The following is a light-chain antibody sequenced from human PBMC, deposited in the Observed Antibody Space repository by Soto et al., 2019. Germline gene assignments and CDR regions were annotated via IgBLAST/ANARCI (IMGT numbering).Light chain of an antibody. CDR2: EVS. CDR1: TTDVGSYKL. V-gene: IGLV2-23*02. Sequence: QSALTQPASVSGSPGQSITISCTGTTTDVGSYKLVSWYQQHPGKAPKLMIYEVSRRPSGVSNRFSGSKSGNTASLTISGLQAEDEADYYCCSWAGSSTFYFFGSGTQLTVL. J-gene: IGLJ1*01. CDR3: CSWAGSSTFYF.